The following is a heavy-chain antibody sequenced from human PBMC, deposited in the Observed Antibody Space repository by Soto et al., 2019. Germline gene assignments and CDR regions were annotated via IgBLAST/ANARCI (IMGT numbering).Heavy chain of an antibody. V-gene: IGHV4-39*01. J-gene: IGHJ3*02. CDR2: VYYSGTT. D-gene: IGHD1-1*01. CDR3: ARPPTPADDGAFDI. Sequence: SETLSLTCSLSGGSIISSSYYFACIRQPPGKGLEWIGSVYYSGTTYYNPSLKSRLTISIDTSRNQLSLKVGSVTAADTATYYCARPPTPADDGAFDIWGPGTVVTVSS. CDR1: GGSIISSSYY.